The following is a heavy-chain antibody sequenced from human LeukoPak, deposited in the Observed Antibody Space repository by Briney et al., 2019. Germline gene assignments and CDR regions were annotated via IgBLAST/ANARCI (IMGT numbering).Heavy chain of an antibody. J-gene: IGHJ4*02. CDR1: GFTFTSYT. D-gene: IGHD2-15*01. V-gene: IGHV3-21*01. CDR2: ITNNGVHT. Sequence: PGGSLRLSCAASGFTFTSYTMSWVRQAPGKGLEWFSSITNNGVHTYYTDSVKGRFTISRDNANNSLYLQMNSLSAEDTAIYYCARQPQVAHFDYWGQGTLVSVSS. CDR3: ARQPQVAHFDY.